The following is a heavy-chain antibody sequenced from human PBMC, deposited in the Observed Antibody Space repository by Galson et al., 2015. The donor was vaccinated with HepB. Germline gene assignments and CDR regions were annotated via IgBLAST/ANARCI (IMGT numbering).Heavy chain of an antibody. D-gene: IGHD2-8*02. V-gene: IGHV4-34*01. CDR3: ARVPRGYCTGGVCYGLDY. Sequence: ETLSLTCAVYGGSFSGYYWSWIRQPPGKGLEWIGEINHSGSTNYNPSLKSRVTISVDTSKNQFSLKLSSVTAADTAVYYCARVPRGYCTGGVCYGLDYWGQGTLVTVSS. CDR1: GGSFSGYY. J-gene: IGHJ4*02. CDR2: INHSGST.